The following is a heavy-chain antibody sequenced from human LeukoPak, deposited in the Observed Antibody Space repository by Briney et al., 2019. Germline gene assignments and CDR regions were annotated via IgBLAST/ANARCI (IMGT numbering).Heavy chain of an antibody. CDR3: ARRVGMVAALTDY. Sequence: SETLSLTCTVSGGSISSSNYYWGWILQPPGKGLDWIGSIFYSGSTYYNPSLKSRVAISVDTSKNQFSLKLSSVTAADTAVYYCARRVGMVAALTDYWGQGTLVTVSS. D-gene: IGHD2-15*01. J-gene: IGHJ4*02. V-gene: IGHV4-39*01. CDR1: GGSISSSNYY. CDR2: IFYSGST.